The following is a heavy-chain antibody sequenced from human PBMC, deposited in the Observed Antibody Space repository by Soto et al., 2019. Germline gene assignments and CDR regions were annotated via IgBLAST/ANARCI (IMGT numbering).Heavy chain of an antibody. Sequence: QVTLKESGPVLVKPTEPLTLTCTVSGFSLSNARMGVSWIRQPPGKALEWLAHIFSNDEKSYSTSLKSRLTISMDTAKSQVVLTRTNTDPVDTATYYCARVIRGYSYGWPGPVGFDPWGQGTLVTVSS. CDR2: IFSNDEK. CDR1: GFSLSNARMG. D-gene: IGHD5-18*01. J-gene: IGHJ5*02. CDR3: ARVIRGYSYGWPGPVGFDP. V-gene: IGHV2-26*01.